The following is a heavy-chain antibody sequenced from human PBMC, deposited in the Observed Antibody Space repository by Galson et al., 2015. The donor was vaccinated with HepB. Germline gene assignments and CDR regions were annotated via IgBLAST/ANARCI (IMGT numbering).Heavy chain of an antibody. Sequence: SLRLSCAASGFTFSSYWIHWVRQAPGKGLVWVSRINRDGSSTSYADSVKGRFTISRDNAKNTLYLQMNSLRAEDTAVYYCARAVRQWELDYWYFDLWGRGTLVTVSS. CDR3: ARAVRQWELDYWYFDL. J-gene: IGHJ2*01. CDR2: INRDGSST. D-gene: IGHD1-26*01. CDR1: GFTFSSYW. V-gene: IGHV3-74*01.